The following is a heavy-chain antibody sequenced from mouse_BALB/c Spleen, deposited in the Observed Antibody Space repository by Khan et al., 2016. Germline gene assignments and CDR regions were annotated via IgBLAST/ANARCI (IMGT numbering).Heavy chain of an antibody. CDR1: GYTFTSYW. CDR2: IYPSDRYT. J-gene: IGHJ4*01. V-gene: IGHV1-69*02. Sequence: QVQLQQPGAELVRPGASVKLSCKASGYTFTSYWINWVRQRPGQGLEWIGNIYPSDRYTNYNQKFKDKATLTVDKSSHTAYMKLSSPTSEDSAVYYCTRDGVRRRSYAMDYWGQGTSVTVSS. CDR3: TRDGVRRRSYAMDY. D-gene: IGHD2-14*01.